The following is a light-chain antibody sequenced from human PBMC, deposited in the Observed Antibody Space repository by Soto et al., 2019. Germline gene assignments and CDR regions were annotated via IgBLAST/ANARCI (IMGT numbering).Light chain of an antibody. Sequence: EIEMTQSPATLSVSPGERATLSCRASQSVRDNLAWYQQKPGQPPRLLIYGSSSRDTGIPCRFSGSGSETEFTLTISSLQSEDFAVYFCQQDDNWPLTFGGGTKVELK. CDR3: QQDDNWPLT. CDR2: GSS. V-gene: IGKV3-15*01. CDR1: QSVRDN. J-gene: IGKJ4*01.